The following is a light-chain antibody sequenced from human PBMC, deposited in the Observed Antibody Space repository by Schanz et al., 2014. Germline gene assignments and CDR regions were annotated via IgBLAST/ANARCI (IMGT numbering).Light chain of an antibody. CDR2: GAS. CDR1: QSVSNNF. CDR3: QQYNSYSPWT. Sequence: EIVLTQSPGTLSLSPGERATLSCRASQSVSNNFLAWYQQKPGQAPRLLIYGASSRATGIPDRFSGSGSGTEFTLTISSLQPDDFATYFCQQYNSYSPWTFAQGTKLEIK. V-gene: IGKV3-20*01. J-gene: IGKJ2*02.